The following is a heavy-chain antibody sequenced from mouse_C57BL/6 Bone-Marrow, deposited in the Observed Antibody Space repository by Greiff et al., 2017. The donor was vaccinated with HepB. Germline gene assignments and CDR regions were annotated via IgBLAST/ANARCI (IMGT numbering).Heavy chain of an antibody. Sequence: QVQLQQPGTELVKPGASVKLSCKASGYTFTSYWMHWVKQRPGQGLEWIGNINPSNGGTNYNEKFKSKATLTVDKSSSTAYMQLSSLKSEDSAVYYCARGRQLRLRAMDYWGQGTSVTVSS. D-gene: IGHD3-2*02. J-gene: IGHJ4*01. CDR1: GYTFTSYW. CDR2: INPSNGGT. CDR3: ARGRQLRLRAMDY. V-gene: IGHV1-53*01.